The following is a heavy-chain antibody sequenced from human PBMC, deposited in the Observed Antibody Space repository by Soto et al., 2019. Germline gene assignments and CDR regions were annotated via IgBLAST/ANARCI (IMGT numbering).Heavy chain of an antibody. CDR1: GGSFSGDC. CDR3: ARDRQYYHFWSGYQNEGPYDMDV. CDR2: INHSGGT. J-gene: IGHJ6*02. Sequence: SEALPLTYAGYGGSFSGDCWTWFRQAPGKGLEWIGEINHSGGTNYNSSLKSRVTISVDTSKNQFSLILYSVTAADTAVYYCARDRQYYHFWSGYQNEGPYDMDVWGQGTTVT. V-gene: IGHV4-34*01. D-gene: IGHD3-3*02.